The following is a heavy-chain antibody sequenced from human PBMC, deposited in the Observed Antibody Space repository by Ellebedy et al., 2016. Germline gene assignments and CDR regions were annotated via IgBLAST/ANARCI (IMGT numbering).Heavy chain of an antibody. J-gene: IGHJ5*02. CDR1: GFTFSSYS. V-gene: IGHV3-21*04. D-gene: IGHD6-6*01. CDR3: AKGGWEQLAQGGWFNP. CDR2: ISSSSSYI. Sequence: GESLKISXAASGFTFSSYSMNWVRQAPGKGLEWVSSISSSSSYIYYADSVKGRFTISRDNSKNTLYLQMNSLRAEDTAVYYCAKGGWEQLAQGGWFNPWGQGTLVTVSS.